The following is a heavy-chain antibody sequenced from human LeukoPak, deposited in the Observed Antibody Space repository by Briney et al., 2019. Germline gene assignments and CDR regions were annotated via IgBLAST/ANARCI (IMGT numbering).Heavy chain of an antibody. Sequence: GGSLRLSCAASGFTFSSYSMNWVRQAPGKGLEWVSSISSSSSYIYYADSVKGRFTISRDNAKNPLYLQMNSLRAEDTAVYYCAREGGYCSSTSCYVFDYWGQGTLVTVSS. CDR2: ISSSSSYI. J-gene: IGHJ4*02. V-gene: IGHV3-21*01. CDR3: AREGGYCSSTSCYVFDY. D-gene: IGHD2-2*01. CDR1: GFTFSSYS.